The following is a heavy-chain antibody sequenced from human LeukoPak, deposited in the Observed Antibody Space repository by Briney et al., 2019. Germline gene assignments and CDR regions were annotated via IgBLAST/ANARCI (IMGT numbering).Heavy chain of an antibody. Sequence: GGSLRLSCAASGFTFDDDAMHWVRQAPGKGLEWVSGVNWNSGSIGYADSVKGRFTISRDNAKNSLYLQMNSLRAEDTAVYYCARDLGVYSSSVRNDYWGQGTLVTVSS. CDR2: VNWNSGSI. V-gene: IGHV3-9*01. CDR1: GFTFDDDA. D-gene: IGHD6-13*01. CDR3: ARDLGVYSSSVRNDY. J-gene: IGHJ4*02.